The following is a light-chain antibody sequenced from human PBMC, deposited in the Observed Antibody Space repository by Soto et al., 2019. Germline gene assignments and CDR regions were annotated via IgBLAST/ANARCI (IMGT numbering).Light chain of an antibody. Sequence: EIVLTQSPAILSLSPGERATLSCRASQSVGTYLDWYQQKLGQAPRLLIYDASNRATGIPDRFSGSGSGTDFTLTISSLVPDDLAVYYCQQRVNWLTFGGGTKVEL. V-gene: IGKV3-11*01. CDR3: QQRVNWLT. CDR1: QSVGTY. J-gene: IGKJ4*01. CDR2: DAS.